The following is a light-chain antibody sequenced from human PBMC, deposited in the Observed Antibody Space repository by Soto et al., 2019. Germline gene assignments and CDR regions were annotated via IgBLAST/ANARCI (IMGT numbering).Light chain of an antibody. V-gene: IGLV3-21*02. J-gene: IGLJ1*01. Sequence: SYELTQPPSVSVAPGQTVRVTCGAKNIGSKSVHWYQQRSGQAPVLVVYDDRDRPSGVPERFSGSNSGNTATLTISRVEDGDEADYHCQVWDRSSDQYVFGTGTKVTV. CDR2: DDR. CDR1: NIGSKS. CDR3: QVWDRSSDQYV.